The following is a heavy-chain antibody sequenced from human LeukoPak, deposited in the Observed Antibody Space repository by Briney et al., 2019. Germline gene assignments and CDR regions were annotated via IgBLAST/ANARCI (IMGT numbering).Heavy chain of an antibody. J-gene: IGHJ4*02. CDR2: INSDGSRT. Sequence: GGSLRLSCAASGFTFSSYWMHWVRQAPGKGLVWVSRINSDGSRTSYADSVKGRFTISRDNAKNTLYLQMNSLRAEDTAVYYCAGDYGDFYFDYWGQGTLVTVSS. CDR3: AGDYGDFYFDY. D-gene: IGHD4-17*01. CDR1: GFTFSSYW. V-gene: IGHV3-74*01.